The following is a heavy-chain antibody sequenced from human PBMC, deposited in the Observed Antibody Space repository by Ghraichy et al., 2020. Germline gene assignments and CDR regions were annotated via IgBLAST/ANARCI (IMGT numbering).Heavy chain of an antibody. CDR3: ARGHYDFWSGYYTRWFDP. D-gene: IGHD3-3*01. CDR2: IYYSGST. V-gene: IGHV4-59*01. Sequence: SETLSLTCTVSGGSISSYYWSWIRQPPGKGLEWIGYIYYSGSTNYNPSLKSRVTISVDTSKNQFSLKLSSVTAADTAVYYCARGHYDFWSGYYTRWFDPWGQGTLVTVSS. J-gene: IGHJ5*02. CDR1: GGSISSYY.